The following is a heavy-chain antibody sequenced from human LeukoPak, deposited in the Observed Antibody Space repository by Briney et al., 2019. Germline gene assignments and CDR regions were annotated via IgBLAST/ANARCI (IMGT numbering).Heavy chain of an antibody. D-gene: IGHD4-17*01. CDR2: INHSGST. Sequence: SETLSLTCAVYGGSFSGYYWSWIRQPPGKGLEWIGEINHSGSTNYNPSLKSRVTISVDTSKNQFSLKLSSVTAADTAVYYCARVGGEHGYWGQGTLVTVSS. CDR3: ARVGGEHGY. CDR1: GGSFSGYY. J-gene: IGHJ4*02. V-gene: IGHV4-34*01.